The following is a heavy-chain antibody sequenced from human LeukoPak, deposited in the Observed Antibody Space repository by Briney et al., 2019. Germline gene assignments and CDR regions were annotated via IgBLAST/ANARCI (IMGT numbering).Heavy chain of an antibody. CDR1: GRLFSIYH. CDR2: IYCSGSD. J-gene: IGHJ4*02. D-gene: IGHD2-8*02. V-gene: IGHV4-59*08. Sequence: NTSETLSLICTLSGRLFSIYHESCIPHPPGKALEGIGYIYCSGSDNYNPSLKSRVTISVVTSKNQFSLKLSSVIAADTAVYYCASSYGGVMYYFDYWGQGTLVTVSS. CDR3: ASSYGGVMYYFDY.